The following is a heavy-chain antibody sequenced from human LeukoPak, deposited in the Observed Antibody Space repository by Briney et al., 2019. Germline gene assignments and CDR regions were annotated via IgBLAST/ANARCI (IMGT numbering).Heavy chain of an antibody. CDR3: ARGHDGVVGWFAP. D-gene: IGHD2-15*01. CDR1: GGSITNYY. CDR2: ISYSGST. Sequence: SETLSLTCTVSGGSITNYYWIWIRQPPGGGLEWIGHISYSGSTNYNPSLRSRVTMSVDTSKNQFSLKVTSVTAADTAVYYCARGHDGVVGWFAPWGRGTLVTVSS. J-gene: IGHJ5*02. V-gene: IGHV4-59*01.